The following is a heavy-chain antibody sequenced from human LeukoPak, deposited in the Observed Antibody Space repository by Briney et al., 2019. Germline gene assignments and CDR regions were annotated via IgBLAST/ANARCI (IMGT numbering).Heavy chain of an antibody. J-gene: IGHJ5*02. Sequence: GGSLRLSCTASGFTFSTYWMSWVRQAPGKGLEWVASMNQDGSGRHYSDSVKGRFTISRDNAKNSVSLQMNSLRVEDAALYYCTREDRVGGSLDAWGQGTLVTVSS. CDR3: TREDRVGGSLDA. CDR2: MNQDGSGR. D-gene: IGHD1-26*01. V-gene: IGHV3-7*01. CDR1: GFTFSTYW.